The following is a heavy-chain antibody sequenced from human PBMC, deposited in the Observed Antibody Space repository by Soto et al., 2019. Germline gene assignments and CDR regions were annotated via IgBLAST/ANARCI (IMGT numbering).Heavy chain of an antibody. Sequence: QVQLVQSGAEVKKPGSSVKVSCKASGGTFSSYAISWVRQAPGQGLEWMGGIIPIFGTANYAQKFQGRVTITADESTSTAYMELSRLRSEDTAVYYCARVLGYCSGGSCYGGSYYYYGMDVWVQGTTVTVSS. D-gene: IGHD2-15*01. CDR1: GGTFSSYA. J-gene: IGHJ6*02. CDR3: ARVLGYCSGGSCYGGSYYYYGMDV. CDR2: IIPIFGTA. V-gene: IGHV1-69*01.